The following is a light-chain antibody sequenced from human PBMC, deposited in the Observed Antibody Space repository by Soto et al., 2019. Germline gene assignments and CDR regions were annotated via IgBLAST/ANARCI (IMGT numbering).Light chain of an antibody. CDR3: QHYSNWPPT. CDR1: QNVHSN. J-gene: IGKJ3*01. Sequence: EVVMTQSPATLSVSPGERATLSCRASQNVHSNLAWYQQKPGQAPSLLISYASTRATGIPARFSGSGSGTEFNLTISSLQSEDFGVYYCQHYSNWPPTFGPGTKVEIK. V-gene: IGKV3-15*01. CDR2: YAS.